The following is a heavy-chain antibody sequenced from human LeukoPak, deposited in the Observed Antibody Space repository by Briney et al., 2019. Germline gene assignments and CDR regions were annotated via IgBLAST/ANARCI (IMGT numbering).Heavy chain of an antibody. J-gene: IGHJ4*02. D-gene: IGHD1-26*01. CDR2: IYYSGST. V-gene: IGHV4-39*01. CDR3: ARSLGATHQDFDY. CDR1: GGSISSSSYY. Sequence: SETLSLTCTVSGGSISSSSYYWGWIRQPPGKGLEWIGSIYYSGSTYYNPSLKSRVTISVDTSKNQFSLKLSSVTAADTAVYYCARSLGATHQDFDYWGRGTLVTVSS.